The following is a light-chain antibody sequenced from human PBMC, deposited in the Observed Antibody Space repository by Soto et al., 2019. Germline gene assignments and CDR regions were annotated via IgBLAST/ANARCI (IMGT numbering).Light chain of an antibody. CDR2: GAS. CDR1: PSVSSSY. J-gene: IGKJ2*01. Sequence: EIVLTQSPGTLSLSPGERATLSCRASPSVSSSYLAWYQQKPGQAPRLLIYGASSRAAGIPGRFSGSGSGTDFTFTISRLEPEDFAVYYGQQYASSPVYTFGQGTKLEIK. V-gene: IGKV3-20*01. CDR3: QQYASSPVYT.